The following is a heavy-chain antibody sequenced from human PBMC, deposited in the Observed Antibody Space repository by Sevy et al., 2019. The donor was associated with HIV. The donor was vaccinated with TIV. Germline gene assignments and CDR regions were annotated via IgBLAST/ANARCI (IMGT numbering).Heavy chain of an antibody. D-gene: IGHD3-10*01. V-gene: IGHV3-30*18. Sequence: VGSLRLSCAASGFTFSSYGMHWVRQAPGKGLEWVAVISYDGSNKYYADSVKGRFTISRDNSKNTLYLQMNSLRAEDTAVYYCAKDLITMVQGVIIPPGYYYGMDVWGQGTTVTVSS. CDR3: AKDLITMVQGVIIPPGYYYGMDV. CDR1: GFTFSSYG. CDR2: ISYDGSNK. J-gene: IGHJ6*02.